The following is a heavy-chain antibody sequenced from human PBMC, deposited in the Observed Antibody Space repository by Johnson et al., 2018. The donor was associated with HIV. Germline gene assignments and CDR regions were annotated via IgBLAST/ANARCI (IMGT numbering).Heavy chain of an antibody. D-gene: IGHD3-22*01. Sequence: VQLVESGGGVVQPGGSLRLSCVASGFTFSSYGIHWVRQAPGKGLEWLGRIKSKTDGGTTDYAAPVKGRFTISRDDSKNTLYLQMNSLKTEDTAVYYCTTKMPYYYDSSGYYYNVFDLWGQETMVTVSS. CDR2: IKSKTDGGTT. J-gene: IGHJ3*01. CDR3: TTKMPYYYDSSGYYYNVFDL. V-gene: IGHV3-15*01. CDR1: GFTFSSYG.